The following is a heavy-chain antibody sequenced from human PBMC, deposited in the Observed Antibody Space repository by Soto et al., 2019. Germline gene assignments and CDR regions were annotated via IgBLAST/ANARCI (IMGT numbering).Heavy chain of an antibody. J-gene: IGHJ4*02. CDR2: IKQDGSEK. Sequence: PGGSLRLSCAASGFTFSSYWMSWVRQAPGKGLEWVANIKQDGSEKYHVDSVKGRFTISRDNAKNSLYLQMNSLRAEDTAVYYCARSTKPYVDTAMAKFDYWGQGTLVTVSS. V-gene: IGHV3-7*05. CDR3: ARSTKPYVDTAMAKFDY. CDR1: GFTFSSYW. D-gene: IGHD5-18*01.